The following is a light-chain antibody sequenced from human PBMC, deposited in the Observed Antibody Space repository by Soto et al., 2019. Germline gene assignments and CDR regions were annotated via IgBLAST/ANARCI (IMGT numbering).Light chain of an antibody. CDR1: QGISSW. Sequence: DIQMTQSPSSVSASVGDRVTITCRASQGISSWLAWYQQKPGKAPKLLIYCASCLQSGVTSRFRCIGSWTVFTLSLSSLQPEDFSNYYCRQGNSFPRTFGQGTRLAIK. CDR3: RQGNSFPRT. V-gene: IGKV1-12*01. J-gene: IGKJ5*01. CDR2: CAS.